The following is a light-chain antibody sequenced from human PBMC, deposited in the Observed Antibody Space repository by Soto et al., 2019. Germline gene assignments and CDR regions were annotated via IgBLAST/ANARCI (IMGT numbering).Light chain of an antibody. J-gene: IGKJ4*01. CDR3: QQRSIWPLT. Sequence: EVLLTQSPATLSVSPGESVTLSCRASQSINTFLAWYQQKPGQAPRLLIYDASYRAAGIPARFSGRGSGTDFTLTINSLEPEDFAVYHCQQRSIWPLTFGGGTRVE. CDR2: DAS. CDR1: QSINTF. V-gene: IGKV3-11*01.